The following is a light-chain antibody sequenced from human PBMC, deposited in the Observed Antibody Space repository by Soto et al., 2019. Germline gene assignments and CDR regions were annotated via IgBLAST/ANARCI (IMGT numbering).Light chain of an antibody. Sequence: DIQMTQSPSSLSASVGDRVTITCRARQGISNYLAWYQQKPGKVPKLLIYAASTLQSGVPSRFSGSGSGTDFTLTIRSLQPEDVATYYCQKYNSAPQTFGQGTPVDI. CDR2: AAS. CDR3: QKYNSAPQT. V-gene: IGKV1-27*01. J-gene: IGKJ1*01. CDR1: QGISNY.